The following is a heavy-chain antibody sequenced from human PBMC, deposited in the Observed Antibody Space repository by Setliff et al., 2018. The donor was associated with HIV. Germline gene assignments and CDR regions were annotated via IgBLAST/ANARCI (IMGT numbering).Heavy chain of an antibody. CDR1: GFTFRNYG. CDR3: AKEDQRVTSVDY. D-gene: IGHD2-2*01. Sequence: GGSLRLSCAASGFTFRNYGMHWVRQAPGKGLEWVAFIRLDGSDKFYADSVKGRFTISRDNSKNTLYLQMNSLRSEDTAVYYCAKEDQRVTSVDYWGQGTPVTVSS. V-gene: IGHV3-30*02. J-gene: IGHJ4*02. CDR2: IRLDGSDK.